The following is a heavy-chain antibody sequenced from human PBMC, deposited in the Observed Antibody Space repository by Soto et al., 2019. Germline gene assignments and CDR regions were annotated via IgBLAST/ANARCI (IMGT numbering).Heavy chain of an antibody. J-gene: IGHJ6*03. CDR3: AKDPLLIIWTYYYYYMFV. D-gene: IGHD1-1*01. CDR2: ISGSGGST. V-gene: IGHV3-23*01. CDR1: GFTFSSYA. Sequence: PGGSLRLSCAASGFTFSSYAMSWVRQAPGKGLEWVSAISGSGGSTYYADSVKGRFTISRDNSKNTLYLQMNSLRAEDTAVYYCAKDPLLIIWTYYYYYMFVWGKVTTVTVS.